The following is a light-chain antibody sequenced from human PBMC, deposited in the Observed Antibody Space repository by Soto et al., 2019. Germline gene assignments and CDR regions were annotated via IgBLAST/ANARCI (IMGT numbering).Light chain of an antibody. CDR3: QQRSNWPPLT. CDR2: DAS. V-gene: IGKV3-11*01. Sequence: EIVLTQSPATPSLSPGERATLSCRASQSVSSYLAWYQQKPGQAPRLLIYDASNRATGIPARFSDSGSGTDFTLAISSLEPEDSAVYNCQQRSNWPPLTFGGGTKVEIK. CDR1: QSVSSY. J-gene: IGKJ4*01.